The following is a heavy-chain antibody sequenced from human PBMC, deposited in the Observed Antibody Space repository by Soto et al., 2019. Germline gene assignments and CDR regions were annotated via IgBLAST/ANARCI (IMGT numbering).Heavy chain of an antibody. J-gene: IGHJ6*03. D-gene: IGHD6-13*01. V-gene: IGHV1-18*01. Sequence: ASVKVSCKASGYTFTSYGISWVRQAPGQGLEWMGWISAYNGNTNYAQKLQGRVTMTTDTSTSTAYMELRSLRSDDTAVYYCARDPSTSSSWYGQVYYYYYMDVWGKGTTVTVSS. CDR2: ISAYNGNT. CDR1: GYTFTSYG. CDR3: ARDPSTSSSWYGQVYYYYYMDV.